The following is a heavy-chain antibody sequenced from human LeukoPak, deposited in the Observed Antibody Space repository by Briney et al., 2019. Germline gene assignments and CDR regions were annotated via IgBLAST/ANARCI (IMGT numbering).Heavy chain of an antibody. J-gene: IGHJ3*02. CDR3: ARGPRIAARRYAFDI. CDR2: INHSGCT. D-gene: IGHD6-6*01. V-gene: IGHV4-34*01. Sequence: SETLSLTCAVYGGSVSGYYWSWIRQPPGKGLEWIGEINHSGCTNYNPSLKSRVTISVDTSKNQFSLKLSSVTAADTAVYYCARGPRIAARRYAFDIWGQGTMVTVSS. CDR1: GGSVSGYY.